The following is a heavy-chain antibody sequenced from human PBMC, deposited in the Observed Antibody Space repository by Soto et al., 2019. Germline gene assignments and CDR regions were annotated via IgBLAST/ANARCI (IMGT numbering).Heavy chain of an antibody. Sequence: PGASLKISCKGSGYSFTSYWISWVRPMPGKGLEWMGRIDPSDSYTKYSPSFQGHVTISADKSISTAYLKLSSVTAADTALYYCARVNYGDYYYGMDVWGQGTTVTVSS. D-gene: IGHD4-17*01. CDR2: IDPSDSYT. V-gene: IGHV5-10-1*01. CDR1: GYSFTSYW. CDR3: ARVNYGDYYYGMDV. J-gene: IGHJ6*02.